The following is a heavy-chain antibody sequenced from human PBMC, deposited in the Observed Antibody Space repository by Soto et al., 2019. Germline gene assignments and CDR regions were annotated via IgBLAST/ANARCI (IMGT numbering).Heavy chain of an antibody. V-gene: IGHV4-39*01. CDR2: IYYSGRT. D-gene: IGHD2-21*02. J-gene: IGHJ4*02. CDR1: GESIGSSSYY. CDR3: ARQRTTVVTQAYFDH. Sequence: SETLSLTCIVSGESIGSSSYYWGWIRQPPGKGLEWIGSIYYSGRTYYNPSFKSRVTISIDTSKNQFSLKLSSVTATDTAVYYCARQRTTVVTQAYFDHWGQGALVTVSS.